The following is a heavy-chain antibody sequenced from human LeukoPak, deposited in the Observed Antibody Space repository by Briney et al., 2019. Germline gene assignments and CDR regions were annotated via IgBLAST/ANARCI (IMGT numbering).Heavy chain of an antibody. CDR1: GGSISSSSFY. CDR2: IYYRGST. CDR3: TEFYFDRSGYADY. V-gene: IGHV4-39*01. D-gene: IGHD3-22*01. J-gene: IGHJ4*02. Sequence: SETLSLTCTVFGGSISSSSFYWGWIRQPPGKGLEWIGSIYYRGSTYYNPSLKSRVTISVDMSENQVSLRLRSVTAADTAVYYCTEFYFDRSGYADYWGQGTLVTVSS.